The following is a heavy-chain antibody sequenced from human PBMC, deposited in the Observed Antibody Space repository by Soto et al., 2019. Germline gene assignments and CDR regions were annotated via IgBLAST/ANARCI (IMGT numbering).Heavy chain of an antibody. J-gene: IGHJ6*02. D-gene: IGHD6-6*01. CDR2: IIPLLNTP. CDR3: ARESSSPNYNYYGMDV. CDR1: GGTFSSYA. V-gene: IGHV1-69*01. Sequence: QVQLVQSGAEVKKPGSSVKVSCRASGGTFSSYAVSWVRQAPGQGLEWMGVIIPLLNTPKYVQKLQGRVTITADASATTAYMELSSLRSEETAVDYCARESSSPNYNYYGMDVWGQGTTVTVSS.